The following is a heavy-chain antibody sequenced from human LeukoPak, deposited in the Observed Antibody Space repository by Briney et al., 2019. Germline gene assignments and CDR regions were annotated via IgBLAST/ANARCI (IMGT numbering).Heavy chain of an antibody. Sequence: ASVTVSCKASGYTFTGYYMHWVRQAPGQGLEWMGWINPNSGGTNYAQKFQGRVTMNRDTCISTAYMELSRLRSDDTAVYYCARDSGGSWVNWFDPWGQGTLVTVSS. J-gene: IGHJ5*02. CDR1: GYTFTGYY. V-gene: IGHV1-2*02. CDR3: ARDSGGSWVNWFDP. D-gene: IGHD2-15*01. CDR2: INPNSGGT.